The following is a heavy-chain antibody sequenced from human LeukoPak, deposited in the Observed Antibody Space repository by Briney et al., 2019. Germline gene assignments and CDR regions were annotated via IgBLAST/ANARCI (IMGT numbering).Heavy chain of an antibody. CDR1: GYTFTSHY. Sequence: ASVNVSCKASGYTFTSHYMHWVRQAPGQGLEWMGLINPGGGSTWYAQKFQGRVTLTRDTSTSTAYMELRSLRSDDTAVYYCARDYYAENWFDPWGQGTLVTVSS. V-gene: IGHV1-46*01. D-gene: IGHD3-22*01. CDR2: INPGGGST. J-gene: IGHJ5*02. CDR3: ARDYYAENWFDP.